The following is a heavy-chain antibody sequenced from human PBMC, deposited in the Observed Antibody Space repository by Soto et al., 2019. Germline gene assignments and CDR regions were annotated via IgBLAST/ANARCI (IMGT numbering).Heavy chain of an antibody. CDR2: ISSSSSTI. Sequence: GGSLRLSCAASGFTFSSYSMNWVRQAPGKGLEWVSYISSSSSTIYYADSVKGRFTISRDNAKNSLYLQMNSLRAEDTAVYYCARRGYSYGNLDGMDVWGQGTTVTVSS. D-gene: IGHD5-18*01. CDR1: GFTFSSYS. CDR3: ARRGYSYGNLDGMDV. V-gene: IGHV3-48*01. J-gene: IGHJ6*02.